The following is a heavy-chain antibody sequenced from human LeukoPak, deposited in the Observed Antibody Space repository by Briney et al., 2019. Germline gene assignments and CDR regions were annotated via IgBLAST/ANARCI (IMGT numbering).Heavy chain of an antibody. CDR1: GYTFSNYG. CDR2: ISAYNGKT. V-gene: IGHV1-18*01. J-gene: IGHJ4*02. CDR3: ARDVGEGYCSGGSCSDY. D-gene: IGHD2-15*01. Sequence: ASVKVSCKASGYTFSNYGISWVPQAPGQGLEWMGWISAYNGKTNYKQKLQGRVTMTTDTSTSTAYMELRSLRSDDTAVYYCARDVGEGYCSGGSCSDYWGQGTLVTVSS.